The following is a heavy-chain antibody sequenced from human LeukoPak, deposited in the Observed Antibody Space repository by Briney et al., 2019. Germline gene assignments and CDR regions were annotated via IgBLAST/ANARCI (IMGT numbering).Heavy chain of an antibody. CDR1: GFTFSSYE. D-gene: IGHD6-6*01. J-gene: IGHJ4*02. CDR2: ISSSGSTI. Sequence: GGSLRLSCAASGFTFSSYEMNWVRQAPGKGLEWVSYISSSGSTIYYADSVKGRFTISRDNAKNTLYLQMNSLRAEDTAVYYCACLISPRPFDHWGQGTQVTVSS. CDR3: ACLISPRPFDH. V-gene: IGHV3-48*03.